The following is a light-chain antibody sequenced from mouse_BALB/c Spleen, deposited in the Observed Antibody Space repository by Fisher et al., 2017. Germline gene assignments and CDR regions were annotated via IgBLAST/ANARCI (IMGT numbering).Light chain of an antibody. CDR1: QSISNN. CDR2: YAS. CDR3: SQSTHVPWT. J-gene: IGKJ1*01. V-gene: IGKV5-43*01. Sequence: DIVLTQSPATLSVTPGDSVSLSCRASQSISNNLHWYQQKSHESPRLLIKYASQSISGIPSRFSGSGSGTDFTLKISRVEAEDLGVYFCSQSTHVPWTFGGGTKLEIK.